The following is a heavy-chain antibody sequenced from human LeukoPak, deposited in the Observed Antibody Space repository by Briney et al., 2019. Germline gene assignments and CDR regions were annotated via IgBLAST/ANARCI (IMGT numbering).Heavy chain of an antibody. CDR2: IYHSGST. CDR3: ARAPYSYGYGWFDP. J-gene: IGHJ5*02. CDR1: GGSISSYY. V-gene: IGHV4-59*08. D-gene: IGHD5-18*01. Sequence: PSETLSLTCTVSGGSISSYYWSWIRQPPGKGLEWIGYIYHSGSTSYNPSLKSRVTISVDTSKNQFSLKLSSVTAADTAVYYCARAPYSYGYGWFDPWGQGTLVTVSS.